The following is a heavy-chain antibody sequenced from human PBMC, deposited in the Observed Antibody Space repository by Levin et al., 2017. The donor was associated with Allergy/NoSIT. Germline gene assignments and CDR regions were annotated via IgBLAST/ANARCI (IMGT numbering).Heavy chain of an antibody. CDR3: ARLLKSGGYSYGYLVDY. V-gene: IGHV5-10-1*01. J-gene: IGHJ4*02. CDR2: IDPSDSYT. D-gene: IGHD5-18*01. CDR1: GYSFTSYW. Sequence: GESLKISCKGSGYSFTSYWISWVRQMPGKGLEWMGRIDPSDSYTNYSPSFQGHVTISADKSISTAYLQWSSLKASDTAMYYCARLLKSGGYSYGYLVDYWGQGTLVTVSS.